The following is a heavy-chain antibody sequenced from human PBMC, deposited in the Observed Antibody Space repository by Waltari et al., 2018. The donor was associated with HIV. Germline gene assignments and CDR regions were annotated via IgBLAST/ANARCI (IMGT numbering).Heavy chain of an antibody. J-gene: IGHJ6*02. CDR1: GGSFSGYY. Sequence: QVQLQQWGAGLLKPSETLSLTCAVYGGSFSGYYWSWIRQAPGKGMEWIGEINHSGSTNYNPSLKSRVIISVDTSKNQFSLKLSSVTVADTAVYYCARVSWGDGMDVWGQGTTVTVSS. CDR2: INHSGST. V-gene: IGHV4-34*01. CDR3: ARVSWGDGMDV. D-gene: IGHD3-16*01.